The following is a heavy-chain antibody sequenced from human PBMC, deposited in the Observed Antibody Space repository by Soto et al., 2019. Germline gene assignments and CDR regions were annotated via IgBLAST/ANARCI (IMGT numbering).Heavy chain of an antibody. CDR3: AKDLQMRLMARDAFDI. D-gene: IGHD3-10*01. CDR2: ISWNSGSI. CDR1: GFTFDDYA. J-gene: IGHJ3*02. V-gene: IGHV3-9*01. Sequence: LRLSCAASGFTFDDYAMHWVRQAPGKGLEWVSGISWNSGSIGYADSVKGRFTISRDNAKNSLYLQMNSLRVEDTALYYCAKDLQMRLMARDAFDIWGQGTMFTVSS.